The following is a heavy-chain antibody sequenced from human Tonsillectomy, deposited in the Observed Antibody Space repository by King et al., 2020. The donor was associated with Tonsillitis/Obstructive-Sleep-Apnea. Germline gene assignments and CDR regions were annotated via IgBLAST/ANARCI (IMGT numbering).Heavy chain of an antibody. Sequence: LQLQESGPGLVKPSETLSLTCTVSGGSISSSSYYWGWIRQPPGKGLEWIGSIYYSGSTYYNPSLKSRVTISVDPSKNQVSLKLSSVTAADTAVYYCARLGDYDAFDIWGQGTMVTVSS. V-gene: IGHV4-39*01. CDR1: GGSISSSSYY. CDR3: ARLGDYDAFDI. D-gene: IGHD2-21*01. CDR2: IYYSGST. J-gene: IGHJ3*02.